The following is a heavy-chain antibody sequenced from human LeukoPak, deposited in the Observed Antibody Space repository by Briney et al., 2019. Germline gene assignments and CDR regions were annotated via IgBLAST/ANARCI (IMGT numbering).Heavy chain of an antibody. Sequence: KTSETLSLTCAVSGGSISSSDWWSWVRQPPGRGLEWIGYIYRSEHTNYNPSLKSRVTMSLDKSQNQFSLKLSSVTAADTAAYYCARRLRRTHYFDYWGQGTLVTVSS. CDR3: ARRLRRTHYFDY. CDR1: GGSISSSDW. CDR2: IYRSEHT. D-gene: IGHD1/OR15-1a*01. V-gene: IGHV4-4*02. J-gene: IGHJ4*02.